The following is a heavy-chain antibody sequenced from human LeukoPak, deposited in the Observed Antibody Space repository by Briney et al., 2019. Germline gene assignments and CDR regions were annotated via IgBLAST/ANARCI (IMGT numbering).Heavy chain of an antibody. CDR3: ARDLPSSYSSSYLGPNYYYYYGMDV. V-gene: IGHV4-59*01. Sequence: SETLSLTCTVSGGSISSYYWSWIRQPPGKGLEWIGYIYYSGSTNYNPSLKSRVTISVDTSKNQFSLKLSSVTAADTAVYYCARDLPSSYSSSYLGPNYYYYYGMDVWGQGTTVTVSS. J-gene: IGHJ6*02. CDR1: GGSISSYY. D-gene: IGHD6-13*01. CDR2: IYYSGST.